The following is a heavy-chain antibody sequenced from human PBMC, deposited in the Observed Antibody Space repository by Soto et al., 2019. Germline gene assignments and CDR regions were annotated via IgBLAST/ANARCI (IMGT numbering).Heavy chain of an antibody. CDR2: IYYSEST. V-gene: IGHV4-31*03. CDR3: ARSLEWGDYYMGTRASRYYFHY. J-gene: IGHJ4*02. CDR1: GGSISSGSYY. Sequence: QVQLQESGPGLVKPSQTLSLTCTVSGGSISSGSYYWSWIRQHPGKGLEWIGYIYYSESTYYNPSVKSRFTMSVHTSMNQFSVTLSSVTAADTGVYYCARSLEWGDYYMGTRASRYYFHYWGQGTLVTVSS. D-gene: IGHD3-3*01.